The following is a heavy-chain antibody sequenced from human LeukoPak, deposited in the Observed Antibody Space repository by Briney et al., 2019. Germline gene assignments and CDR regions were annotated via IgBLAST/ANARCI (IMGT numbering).Heavy chain of an antibody. Sequence: GGSLRLSCSASGFTFSSYAMHWVRQTPGKGLENVSAISSNGGSTYYADSVKGRFTISRDNSKNTLYLQMSSLRAEDTAVYYCVKDGRKALKLLWFGESLDYWGQGTLVTVSS. V-gene: IGHV3-64D*06. CDR3: VKDGRKALKLLWFGESLDY. J-gene: IGHJ4*02. D-gene: IGHD3-10*01. CDR1: GFTFSSYA. CDR2: ISSNGGST.